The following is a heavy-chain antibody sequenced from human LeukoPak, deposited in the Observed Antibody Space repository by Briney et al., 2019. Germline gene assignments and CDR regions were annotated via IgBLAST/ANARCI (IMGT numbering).Heavy chain of an antibody. J-gene: IGHJ6*04. V-gene: IGHV3-20*04. CDR1: GFTFDGYA. D-gene: IGHD3-10*02. CDR2: INWNGGRT. CDR3: AELGITMIGGV. Sequence: PGGSLRLSCAASGFTFDGYAMSWVRQVPGKGLEWVSGINWNGGRTGYADSVKGRFTISRDNAKNSLYLQMNSLRAEDTAVYYCAELGITMIGGVWGKGTTVTISS.